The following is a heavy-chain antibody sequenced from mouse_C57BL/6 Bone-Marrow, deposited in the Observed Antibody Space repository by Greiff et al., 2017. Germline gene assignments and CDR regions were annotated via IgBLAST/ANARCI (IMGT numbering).Heavy chain of an antibody. CDR3: ASGTFYFDY. CDR2: INPSSGYT. V-gene: IGHV1-4*01. Sequence: VQLKESGAELARPGASVKMSCKASGYTFTSYTMHWVKQRPGQGLEWIGYINPSSGYTKYNQKFKDKATLTADKSSSTAYMQLSSLTSEDSAVYYCASGTFYFDYWGQGTTLTVSS. CDR1: GYTFTSYT. D-gene: IGHD1-1*02. J-gene: IGHJ2*01.